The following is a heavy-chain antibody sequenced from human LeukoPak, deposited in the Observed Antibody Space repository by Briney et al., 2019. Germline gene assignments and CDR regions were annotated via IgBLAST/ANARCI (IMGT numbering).Heavy chain of an antibody. CDR3: ARDLLPEVVTTTDY. CDR1: GYTFTGYY. CDR2: INPTDGST. V-gene: IGHV1-46*01. D-gene: IGHD2-21*02. Sequence: ASVKVSCKASGYTFTGYYMHWVRQAPGQGLEWMGIINPTDGSTSYAQKFQGRVTMTRDTSTSTVYMELSSLRSEDTAVYFCARDLLPEVVTTTDYWGQGTLVTVSS. J-gene: IGHJ4*02.